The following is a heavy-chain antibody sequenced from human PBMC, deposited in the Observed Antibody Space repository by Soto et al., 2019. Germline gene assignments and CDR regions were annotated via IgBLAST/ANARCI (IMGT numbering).Heavy chain of an antibody. CDR3: ARRALPQCINGVCYKDGFWDY. Sequence: SETRSLPYTGSGGTVSRSGYYWSWIRQHPGTGLEWIGYIYYSGTTYFNPSLKSRASISLDTSKNEFSLKLTSVTAADTAVYYCARRALPQCINGVCYKDGFWDYWGLVALVTVS. CDR2: IYYSGTT. J-gene: IGHJ4*02. D-gene: IGHD2-8*01. CDR1: GGTVSRSGYY. V-gene: IGHV4-31*03.